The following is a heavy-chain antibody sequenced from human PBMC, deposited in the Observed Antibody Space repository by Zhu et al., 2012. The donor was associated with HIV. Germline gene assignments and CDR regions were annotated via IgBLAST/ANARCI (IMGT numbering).Heavy chain of an antibody. J-gene: IGHJ4*02. CDR2: IKSKTDGGTT. Sequence: EVQLVESGGGLVKPGGSLRLSCAASGFTFSNAWMSWVRQAPGKGLEWVGHIKSKTDGGTTDYAAPVKGRFTISRDDSENTLYLQMNSLKTEDTAVYYXATHGYNYYWGQGTLVTVSS. D-gene: IGHD5-24*01. CDR1: GFTFSNAW. CDR3: ATHGYNYY. V-gene: IGHV3-15*01.